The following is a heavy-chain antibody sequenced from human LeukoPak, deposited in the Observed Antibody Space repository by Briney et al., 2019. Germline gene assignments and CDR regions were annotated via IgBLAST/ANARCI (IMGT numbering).Heavy chain of an antibody. D-gene: IGHD3-3*01. J-gene: IGHJ2*01. V-gene: IGHV1-46*01. Sequence: GPVKVSCKASGYTFTTYYIHWVRQAPGQGLEWMGIIRPSGGTTIYAQKFQGRVTMTRDTSTSTVYMELSSLRSEDTAVYYCARGGGNFWSGYSTEWYFDLWGRGTLVTVSS. CDR2: IRPSGGTT. CDR3: ARGGGNFWSGYSTEWYFDL. CDR1: GYTFTTYY.